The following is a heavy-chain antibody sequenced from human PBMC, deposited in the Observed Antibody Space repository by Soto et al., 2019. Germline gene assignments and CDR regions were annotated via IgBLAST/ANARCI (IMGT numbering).Heavy chain of an antibody. CDR2: IYHSGRT. CDR1: GGSISSGGYS. D-gene: IGHD3-22*01. V-gene: IGHV4-30-2*01. J-gene: IGHJ3*02. CDR3: PRGGDYYDRDAAFDI. Sequence: SETLSLTCAVSGGSISSGGYSWSWIRQPPGKGLEWIGYIYHSGRTCYNPSLKSRVTISVDRSKNQFSLKLSSVPAADTAVYYCPRGGDYYDRDAAFDIWGQGTMVTVSS.